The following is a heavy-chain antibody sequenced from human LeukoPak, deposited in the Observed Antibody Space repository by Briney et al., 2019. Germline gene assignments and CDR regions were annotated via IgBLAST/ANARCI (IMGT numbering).Heavy chain of an antibody. CDR3: AITGGPTVTAFDL. J-gene: IGHJ4*02. D-gene: IGHD4-17*01. V-gene: IGHV3-74*01. Sequence: GGSLRLSCAASGFTFSSYWMHWVRQAPGKGLVWVSRINEDETTITYADSVKGRFTISRDNAKNTLFLQMSSLRAEDTAVYYCAITGGPTVTAFDLWGQGILVTVSS. CDR2: INEDETTI. CDR1: GFTFSSYW.